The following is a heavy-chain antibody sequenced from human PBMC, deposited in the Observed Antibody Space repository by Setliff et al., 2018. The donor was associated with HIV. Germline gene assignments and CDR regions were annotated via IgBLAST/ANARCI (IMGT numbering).Heavy chain of an antibody. D-gene: IGHD6-19*01. CDR3: STGLPSSGFFPDY. CDR2: IQRNADGGTT. Sequence: GGSLRLSCVVSGGSEFTFSDVWMSWVRQAPGKGLEWIGHIQRNADGGTTLYGAPVKGRFTISRDDSKNTLYLQMNSLKTEDTAVYYCSTGLPSSGFFPDYWGQGTLVTVSS. V-gene: IGHV3-15*01. J-gene: IGHJ4*02. CDR1: GGSEFTFSDVW.